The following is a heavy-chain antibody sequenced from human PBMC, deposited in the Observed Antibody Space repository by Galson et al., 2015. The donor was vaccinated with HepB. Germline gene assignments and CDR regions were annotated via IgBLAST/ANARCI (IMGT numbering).Heavy chain of an antibody. CDR2: IQQDGSEK. D-gene: IGHD6-13*01. J-gene: IGHJ4*02. CDR3: ARGDGSIWYSY. Sequence: SLRLSCAASGFTFSSYWMNWVRQAPGKGLEWVAAIQQDGSEKYYVDSVKGRFTISRDNAKNSLDLQMSSLRADDTAVYYCARGDGSIWYSYWGQGILVTVSS. V-gene: IGHV3-7*03. CDR1: GFTFSSYW.